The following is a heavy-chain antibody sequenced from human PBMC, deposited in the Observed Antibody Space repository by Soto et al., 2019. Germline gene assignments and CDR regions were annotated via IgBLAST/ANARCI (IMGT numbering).Heavy chain of an antibody. J-gene: IGHJ4*02. V-gene: IGHV4-30-4*01. D-gene: IGHD3-10*01. CDR1: GGSISSGDYY. CDR2: IYYSGST. Sequence: PSETLSLTCTVSGGSISSGDYYWSWIRQPPGKGLEWIGYIYYSGSTYYNPSLKSRVTISVDTSKNQFSLKLSSVTAADTAVYYCARDGGYYYGSGTPPGYYFDYWGQGTLVTVSS. CDR3: ARDGGYYYGSGTPPGYYFDY.